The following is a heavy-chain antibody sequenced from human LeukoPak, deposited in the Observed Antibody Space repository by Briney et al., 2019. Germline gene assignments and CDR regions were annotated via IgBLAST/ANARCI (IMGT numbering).Heavy chain of an antibody. Sequence: GGSLRLSCAASGFTFSSYAMHWVCQAPGKGLEWVAVISYDGSNKYYADSVKGRFTISRDNSKNTLYLQMNSLRAEDTAVYYCASEGRGLAVAGTFDYWGQGTLVTVSS. CDR2: ISYDGSNK. V-gene: IGHV3-30-3*01. D-gene: IGHD6-19*01. CDR3: ASEGRGLAVAGTFDY. CDR1: GFTFSSYA. J-gene: IGHJ4*02.